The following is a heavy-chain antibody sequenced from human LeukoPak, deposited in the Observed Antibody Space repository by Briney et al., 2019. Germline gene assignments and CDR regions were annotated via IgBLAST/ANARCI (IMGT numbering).Heavy chain of an antibody. D-gene: IGHD3-22*01. CDR1: GGSISSSGYY. Sequence: SETPSLTCTVSGGSISSSGYYWGWIRQPPGMGPEWIGSIYYGGNTYYNPSLKSRLTISVDTSKDLFSLKLSSVTAADTAVYYCARHRSSSRGGSGFSQGQFDYWGQGTLVTVSS. J-gene: IGHJ4*02. V-gene: IGHV4-39*01. CDR2: IYYGGNT. CDR3: ARHRSSSRGGSGFSQGQFDY.